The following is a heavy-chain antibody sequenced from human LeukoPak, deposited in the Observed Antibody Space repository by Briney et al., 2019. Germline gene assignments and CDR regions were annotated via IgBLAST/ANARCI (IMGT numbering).Heavy chain of an antibody. V-gene: IGHV3-23*01. CDR2: IGDSGSAT. Sequence: GGSLRLSCAASGFTFSNYAMSWVRQATGKGREWVSAIGDSGSATNYAEFVKGRFTTSRDNSKNTLYLQMNSLRAEDTAVYYCAKRSCSGGSCNFDYWGQGTLVTVSS. CDR3: AKRSCSGGSCNFDY. J-gene: IGHJ4*02. CDR1: GFTFSNYA. D-gene: IGHD2-15*01.